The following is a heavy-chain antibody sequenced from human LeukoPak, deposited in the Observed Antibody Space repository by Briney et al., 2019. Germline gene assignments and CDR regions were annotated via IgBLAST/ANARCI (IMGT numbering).Heavy chain of an antibody. CDR2: INPNSGGT. CDR1: GYTFTGYY. CDR3: ARGVSGSDGFSYYYMDV. V-gene: IGHV1-2*04. J-gene: IGHJ6*03. D-gene: IGHD1-26*01. Sequence: ASVKVSCKASGYTFTGYYMHWVRQAPGQGLEWMGWINPNSGGTNYAQKFQGWVTMTRDTSISTAYMELSRLRSDDTAVYYCARGVSGSDGFSYYYMDVWGKGTTVTVSS.